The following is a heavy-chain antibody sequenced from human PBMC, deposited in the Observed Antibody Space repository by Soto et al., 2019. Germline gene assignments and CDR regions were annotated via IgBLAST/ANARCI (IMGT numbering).Heavy chain of an antibody. CDR1: GGSLSGYS. J-gene: IGHJ4*02. CDR2: VYASGST. CDR3: ESERGSGGGDYREAYGFDT. V-gene: IGHV4-4*07. Sequence: SETLSLTCSVSGGSLSGYSWSWIRQTPGKGLEWAGCVYASGSTNYNPSLKSRVTMLVDTSKNRLTLNLSSVTAADTAVSYCESERGSGGGDYREAYGFDTWGQGTLVTVSS. D-gene: IGHD2-21*01.